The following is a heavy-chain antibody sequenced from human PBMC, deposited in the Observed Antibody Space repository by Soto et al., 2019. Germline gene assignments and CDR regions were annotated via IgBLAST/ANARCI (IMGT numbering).Heavy chain of an antibody. D-gene: IGHD3-9*01. J-gene: IGHJ4*02. V-gene: IGHV1-18*01. Sequence: ASVKVSCKASGYTFTSYGISWVRQAPGQGLEWMGWISAYNGNTNYAQKLQGRVTMTTDTSTSTAYMELRSLRSDDTAVYYCARSPIQPSPHYDSLTGPGNRRIPDYWGQGPLVTVSS. CDR3: ARSPIQPSPHYDSLTGPGNRRIPDY. CDR2: ISAYNGNT. CDR1: GYTFTSYG.